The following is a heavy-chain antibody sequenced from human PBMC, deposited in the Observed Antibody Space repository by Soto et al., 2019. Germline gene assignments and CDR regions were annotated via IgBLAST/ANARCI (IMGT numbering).Heavy chain of an antibody. CDR1: GYTFTSYA. CDR2: INAGNGNT. D-gene: IGHD3-10*01. J-gene: IGHJ3*02. Sequence: QVQLVQSGAEVKKPGASVKVSCKASGYTFTSYAMHWVRQAPGQRLEWMGWINAGNGNTKYSQKFQGRVTITRDTSASTAYMELSSLRSEDTAVYYCARVMVLLWFGELGAFDIWGHGTMVTVSS. CDR3: ARVMVLLWFGELGAFDI. V-gene: IGHV1-3*01.